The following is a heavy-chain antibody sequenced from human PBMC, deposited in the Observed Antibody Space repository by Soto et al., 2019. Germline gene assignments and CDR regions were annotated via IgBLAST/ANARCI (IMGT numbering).Heavy chain of an antibody. CDR1: GDSSSTSTYS. CDR2: IYHSGVT. D-gene: IGHD6-19*01. V-gene: IGHV4-30-2*01. CDR3: AGMPYTSGLRFDP. J-gene: IGHJ5*02. Sequence: SETLSLTCSFSGDSSSTSTYSWSWIRQPPGKALEWVGFIYHSGVTSYNPSLKSRVSISLDMSNSQCTLNLRSVTAADTAVYYCAGMPYTSGLRFDPWGPGTLVTVSS.